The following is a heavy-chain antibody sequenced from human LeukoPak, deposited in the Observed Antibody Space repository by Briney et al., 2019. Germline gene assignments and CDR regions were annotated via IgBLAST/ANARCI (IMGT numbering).Heavy chain of an antibody. CDR1: GGSIGSGGYY. CDR3: ASSCSSTSCYNGGYYYYYYMDV. J-gene: IGHJ6*03. D-gene: IGHD2-2*02. CDR2: IYYSGST. Sequence: PSQTLSLTCTVFGGSIGSGGYYWSWIRQHPGKGLEWIGYIYYSGSTYYNPSLKSRVTISVDTSKNQFSLKLSSVTAADTAVYYCASSCSSTSCYNGGYYYYYYMDVWGKGTTVTVSS. V-gene: IGHV4-31*03.